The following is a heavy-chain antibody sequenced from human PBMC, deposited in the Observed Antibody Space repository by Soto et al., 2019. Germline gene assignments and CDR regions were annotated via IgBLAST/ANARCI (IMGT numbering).Heavy chain of an antibody. CDR3: VSLFCGAGSCYGCFLP. Sequence: QVQLVQSGAEVKKPGASVRVSCKATGYSFSTYGISWVRQAPGQGLEWLGWINGYNGYTNYAQKIQDRLTWITDTSESTTYMDLRSRSSDDTAMYFCVSLFCGAGSCYGCFLPWGQGTLVTVSS. CDR2: INGYNGYT. CDR1: GYSFSTYG. J-gene: IGHJ5*02. V-gene: IGHV1-18*01. D-gene: IGHD2-15*01.